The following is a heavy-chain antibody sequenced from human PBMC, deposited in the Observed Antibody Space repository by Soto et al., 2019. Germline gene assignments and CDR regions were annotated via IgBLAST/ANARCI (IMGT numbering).Heavy chain of an antibody. J-gene: IGHJ4*02. Sequence: QVQLVQSGAEVKKPGSSVKVSCKASGGTFSSYAISWVRQAPGQGLEWMGGIIPIFGTANYAQKFQGRVTITADESTSTAYMELSSLRSEDTGVYYCARGRDWNLPGGYYFDYWGQGTLVTVSS. D-gene: IGHD1-1*01. V-gene: IGHV1-69*01. CDR3: ARGRDWNLPGGYYFDY. CDR2: IIPIFGTA. CDR1: GGTFSSYA.